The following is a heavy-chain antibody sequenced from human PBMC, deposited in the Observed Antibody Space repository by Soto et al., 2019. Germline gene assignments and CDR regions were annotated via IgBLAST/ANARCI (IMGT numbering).Heavy chain of an antibody. V-gene: IGHV4-39*01. J-gene: IGHJ4*02. D-gene: IGHD2-15*01. CDR1: GGSISSSSYY. Sequence: SETLSLTRTVSGGSISSSSYYWGWIRQPPGKGLEWIGSIYYSGSTYYNQSLKSRVTISVDTSKNQFSLKLSSVTAADTAVYYCARHTPAISISDHWGQGTLVTVSS. CDR2: IYYSGST. CDR3: ARHTPAISISDH.